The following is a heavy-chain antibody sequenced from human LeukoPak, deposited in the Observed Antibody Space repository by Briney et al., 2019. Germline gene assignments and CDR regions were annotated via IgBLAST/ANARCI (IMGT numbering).Heavy chain of an antibody. CDR2: IIPIFGTA. J-gene: IGHJ5*02. CDR3: ARALYYYDSSGYLTWFDP. Sequence: SVKVSCKASGGTFSSYAISWVRQAPGQGLEWMGGIIPIFGTANYAQKFQGRVTITADKSTSTAYMELSSLRSEDTAVYYCARALYYYDSSGYLTWFDPWGQGTLVTVFS. V-gene: IGHV1-69*06. D-gene: IGHD3-22*01. CDR1: GGTFSSYA.